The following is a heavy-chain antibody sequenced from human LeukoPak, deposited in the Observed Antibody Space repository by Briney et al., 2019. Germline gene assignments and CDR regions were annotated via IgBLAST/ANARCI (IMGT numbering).Heavy chain of an antibody. J-gene: IGHJ4*02. CDR1: GFTFSSYG. CDR3: AKSDDFWANYDY. V-gene: IGHV3-23*01. Sequence: GGTLRLSCAASGFTFSSYGMSWVRQAPGKGLEWVSAISGSGGSTYYADSVKGRFTISRDNAKDTLYLQMNSLRDEDTAIYYCAKSDDFWANYDYWGQGTLVTVSS. D-gene: IGHD3-16*01. CDR2: ISGSGGST.